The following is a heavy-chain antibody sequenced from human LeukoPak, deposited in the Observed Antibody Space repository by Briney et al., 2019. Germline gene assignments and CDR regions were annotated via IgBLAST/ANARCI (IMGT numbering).Heavy chain of an antibody. D-gene: IGHD1-1*01. CDR2: ISWDGGST. V-gene: IGHV3-43D*03. Sequence: PGGSLRLSCVTSGFSSGDYGMSWVRQAPGKGLEWVSLISWDGGSTYYADSVKGRFTISRDNSKNSLYLQMNSLRAEDTALYYCAKETNYYYHMDVWGKGTTVTVSS. CDR1: GFSSGDYG. CDR3: AKETNYYYHMDV. J-gene: IGHJ6*03.